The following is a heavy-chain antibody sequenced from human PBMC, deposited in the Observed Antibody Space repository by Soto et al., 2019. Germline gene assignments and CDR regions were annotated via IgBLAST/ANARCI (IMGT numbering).Heavy chain of an antibody. CDR2: INPSGGST. CDR3: ARGGYYYDSSGPYYFDY. CDR1: GYTFTSYY. Sequence: ASVKVSCQASGYTFTSYYMHWVRQAPGQGLEWMGIINPSGGSTSYAQKFQGRVTMTRDTSTSTVYMELSSLRSEDTAVYYCARGGYYYDSSGPYYFDYWGQGILVTVSS. D-gene: IGHD3-22*01. J-gene: IGHJ4*02. V-gene: IGHV1-46*01.